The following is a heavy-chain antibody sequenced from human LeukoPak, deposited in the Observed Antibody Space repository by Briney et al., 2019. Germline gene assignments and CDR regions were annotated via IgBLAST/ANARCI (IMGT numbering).Heavy chain of an antibody. CDR1: GGSISSSVNY. J-gene: IGHJ4*02. Sequence: PSETLSLTCTVSGGSISSSVNYWSWIRQPPGKGLEWIGEINHSGSTNYNPSLKSRVTISVDTSKNQFSLKLSSVTAADTAVYYCARGSWYFGYWGQGTLVTVSS. CDR2: INHSGST. CDR3: ARGSWYFGY. D-gene: IGHD6-13*01. V-gene: IGHV4-39*07.